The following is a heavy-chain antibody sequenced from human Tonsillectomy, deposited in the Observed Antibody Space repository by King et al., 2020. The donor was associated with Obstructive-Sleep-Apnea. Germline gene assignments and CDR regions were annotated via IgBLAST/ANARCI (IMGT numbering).Heavy chain of an antibody. Sequence: VQLVESGGDLVRPGGSLRVSCAASGFTFSDHYMDWVRQAPGKGLEWVGRIRKKINSYTTEYAASVKGRFTISRDDSNNSLHLQMNSLKTEDTAVYFCVRGQVGGHNRYDLDIWGQGTMVTVSS. CDR3: VRGQVGGHNRYDLDI. J-gene: IGHJ3*02. CDR1: GFTFSDHY. V-gene: IGHV3-72*01. CDR2: IRKKINSYTT. D-gene: IGHD3-22*01.